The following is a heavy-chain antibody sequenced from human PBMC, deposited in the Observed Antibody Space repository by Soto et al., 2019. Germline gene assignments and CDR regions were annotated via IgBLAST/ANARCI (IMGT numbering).Heavy chain of an antibody. V-gene: IGHV3-30*04. Sequence: QVQLVESGGGVVQPGRSVRLSCAASGFTFSTYAMYWVRQAPGKGLEWLAFISSDGSSRYYADSVKGRFTTSRDNSKNTLYLQMSSLRAEDTAVYYCASRRGDGYFEYWGQGTLVTVSS. CDR1: GFTFSTYA. CDR2: ISSDGSSR. CDR3: ASRRGDGYFEY. J-gene: IGHJ4*02. D-gene: IGHD2-21*01.